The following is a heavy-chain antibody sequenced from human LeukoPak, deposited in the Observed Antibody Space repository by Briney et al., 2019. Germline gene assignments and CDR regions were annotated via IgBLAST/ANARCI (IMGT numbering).Heavy chain of an antibody. CDR1: GGSISSGGYY. CDR3: ARSLIVVVATTAETGFDY. CDR2: NYYSGST. V-gene: IGHV4-31*03. D-gene: IGHD2-15*01. J-gene: IGHJ4*02. Sequence: SQPLSLTCTVSGGSISSGGYYWSWIRQHPGKGLEGIGYNYYSGSTYYNASLKSGVTISVDTSKNQFSLKLCSVTAADTAVYYCARSLIVVVATTAETGFDYWGQGTLVTVSS.